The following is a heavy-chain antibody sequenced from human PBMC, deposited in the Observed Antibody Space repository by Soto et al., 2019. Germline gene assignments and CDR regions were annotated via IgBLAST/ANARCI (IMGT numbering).Heavy chain of an antibody. D-gene: IGHD6-19*01. CDR2: ISGYNGNT. CDR1: GYTFSSYG. V-gene: IGHV1-18*01. Sequence: QVQLVQSGAEVKKPGASVKVSCKASGYTFSSYGISSVRQAPGQGLEWMGWISGYNGNTDYAQSLQGRVTMTTDTFTNTAYMELRSLRSDDTAVYYCARARGQWLVTTEYDCWGQGTLVTVSS. CDR3: ARARGQWLVTTEYDC. J-gene: IGHJ4*02.